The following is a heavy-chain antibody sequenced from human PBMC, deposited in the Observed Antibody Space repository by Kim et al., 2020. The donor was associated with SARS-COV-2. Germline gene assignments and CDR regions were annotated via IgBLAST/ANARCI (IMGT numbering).Heavy chain of an antibody. CDR1: GFTFDDYT. D-gene: IGHD2-21*01. Sequence: GGSLRLSCAASGFTFDDYTMHWVRQAPGKGLEWVSLISWDGGSTYYADSVKGRFTISRDNSKNSLYLQMNSLRTEDTALYYCAKDYCGGDCYSYFDYWGQGTLVTVSS. J-gene: IGHJ4*02. CDR2: ISWDGGST. CDR3: AKDYCGGDCYSYFDY. V-gene: IGHV3-43*01.